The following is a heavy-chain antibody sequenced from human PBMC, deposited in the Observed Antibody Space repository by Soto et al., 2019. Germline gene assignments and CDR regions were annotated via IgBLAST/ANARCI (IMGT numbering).Heavy chain of an antibody. J-gene: IGHJ3*02. Sequence: QVQLVESGGGVVQPGRSLRLSCAASGFTFSSYGMHWVRQAPGKGLEWVAVISYDGSNKYYADSVKGRFTISRDNSKNTLDLQMNSLRAEDTAVYYCAKDYYDSSGYYPGDAFDIWGQGTMVTVSS. CDR1: GFTFSSYG. CDR2: ISYDGSNK. V-gene: IGHV3-30*18. D-gene: IGHD3-22*01. CDR3: AKDYYDSSGYYPGDAFDI.